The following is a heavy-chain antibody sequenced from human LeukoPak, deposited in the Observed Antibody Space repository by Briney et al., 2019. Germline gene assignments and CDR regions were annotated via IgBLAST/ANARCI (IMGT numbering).Heavy chain of an antibody. Sequence: GSLRLSRAASGFPFSRYAVGWVRPAPGKGLGGVSAISDSGGSTQYADSVKGRFIISRDNSKNTLYLQMNSLRVEDTAVYYCAKGSSNWRDYYYFDYWGQGTLVTVSS. V-gene: IGHV3-23*01. CDR2: ISDSGGST. J-gene: IGHJ4*02. CDR1: GFPFSRYA. D-gene: IGHD6-13*01. CDR3: AKGSSNWRDYYYFDY.